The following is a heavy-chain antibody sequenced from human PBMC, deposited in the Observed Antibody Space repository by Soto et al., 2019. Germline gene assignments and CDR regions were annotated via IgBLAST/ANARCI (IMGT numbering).Heavy chain of an antibody. Sequence: DSVKVSCKASGYTFTSYAMHWVRQAPGQRLEWMGWINAGNGNTKYSQKFQGRVTITRDTSASTAYMELSSLRSEDTAVYYCARFRLPGYYYGMDVWGQGTTVTVSS. J-gene: IGHJ6*02. CDR2: INAGNGNT. CDR1: GYTFTSYA. V-gene: IGHV1-3*01. CDR3: ARFRLPGYYYGMDV.